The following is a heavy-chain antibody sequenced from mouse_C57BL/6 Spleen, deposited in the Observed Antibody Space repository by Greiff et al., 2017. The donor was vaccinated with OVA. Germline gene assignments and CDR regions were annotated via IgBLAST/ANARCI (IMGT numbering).Heavy chain of an antibody. CDR2: IHPNSGST. D-gene: IGHD2-4*01. CDR1: GYTFTSYW. V-gene: IGHV1-64*01. CDR3: ARNYDYDMFAY. Sequence: VQLQQSGAELVKPGASVKLSCKASGYTFTSYWMHWVKQRPGQGLEWIGMIHPNSGSTNYNEKFKSKATLTVDKSSSTAYMQLSSLTSEDSAVYYCARNYDYDMFAYWGQGTLVTVSA. J-gene: IGHJ3*01.